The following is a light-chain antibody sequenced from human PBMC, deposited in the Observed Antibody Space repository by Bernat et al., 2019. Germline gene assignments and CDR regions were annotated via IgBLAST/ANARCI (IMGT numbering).Light chain of an antibody. CDR2: DAS. CDR1: QSISSY. Sequence: DIQMTQSPSSLSASVGDRVTITCRASQSISSYLNRYQQKQGKAPTLLTYDASSFQRGVPSRFSGIGSGTDFTHTISSLQPEDFATYYCQQSYSTPLTFGVGTTVEIK. CDR3: QQSYSTPLT. V-gene: IGKV1-39*01. J-gene: IGKJ4*01.